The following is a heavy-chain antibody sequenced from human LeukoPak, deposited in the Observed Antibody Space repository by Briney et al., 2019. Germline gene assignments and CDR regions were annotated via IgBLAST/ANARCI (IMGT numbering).Heavy chain of an antibody. CDR3: ARQTGSGLFILP. J-gene: IGHJ4*02. CDR2: IYYSGNT. D-gene: IGHD3/OR15-3a*01. V-gene: IGHV4-39*01. Sequence: SETLSLTCTVSGVSISSSNSYWGWIRQPPGKGLEWIGSIYYSGNTYYNAYLRIKVSISIATSKNQFSLRLTSVTAADTAVYYCARQTGSGLFILPGGQGTLVTVSS. CDR1: GVSISSSNSY.